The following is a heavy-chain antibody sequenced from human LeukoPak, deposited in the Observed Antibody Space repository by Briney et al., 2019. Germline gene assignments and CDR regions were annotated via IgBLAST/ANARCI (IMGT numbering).Heavy chain of an antibody. CDR3: ARHSRDGPEDY. V-gene: IGHV4-59*08. CDR1: GGPSSSYY. D-gene: IGHD5-24*01. Sequence: SETLSLTCTVSGGPSSSYYWSWIRQPPGKGLEWIGYIYYSGSTNYNPSLKSRVTISVDTSKNQFSLKLSSVTAADTAVYYCARHSRDGPEDYRGQGTLVTVSS. CDR2: IYYSGST. J-gene: IGHJ4*02.